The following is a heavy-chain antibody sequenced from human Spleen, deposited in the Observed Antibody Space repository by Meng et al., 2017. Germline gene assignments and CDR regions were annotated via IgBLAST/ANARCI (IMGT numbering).Heavy chain of an antibody. CDR3: ARVVGDCASCYKGWFDP. J-gene: IGHJ5*02. Sequence: QVQLQESGPRLVRPSHPLSLTCTVSGASISSAVFWIWIRQPPGKDLEWIGYISYSGATHYNPSLKSRLTISVDTAKNQFSLSLSSVTAADTAVYYCARVVGDCASCYKGWFDPWGQGTLVTVSS. CDR2: ISYSGAT. CDR1: GASISSAVF. D-gene: IGHD2-2*02. V-gene: IGHV4-30-4*01.